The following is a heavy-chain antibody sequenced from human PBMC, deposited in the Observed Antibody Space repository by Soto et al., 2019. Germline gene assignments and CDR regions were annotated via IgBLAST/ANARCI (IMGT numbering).Heavy chain of an antibody. CDR2: ISYDGSNK. D-gene: IGHD3-3*01. CDR1: GFTFSSYG. J-gene: IGHJ6*02. Sequence: PGGSLRLSCAASGFTFSSYGMHWVRQAPGKGLEWVAVISYDGSNKYYADSVKGRFTISRDNSKNTLYLQMNSLRAEDTAVYYCAKQYYDFWSGYYSEYYYYGMDVWGQGTTVTVSS. CDR3: AKQYYDFWSGYYSEYYYYGMDV. V-gene: IGHV3-30*18.